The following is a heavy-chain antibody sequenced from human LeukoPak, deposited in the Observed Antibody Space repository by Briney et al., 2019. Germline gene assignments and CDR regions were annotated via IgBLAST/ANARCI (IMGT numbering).Heavy chain of an antibody. J-gene: IGHJ4*02. CDR2: IIPILGIA. CDR3: ARPGKPYCSSTSCYSFDY. Sequence: ASVKVSCKASGGTFSSYAISWVRQAPGQGLEWMGRIIPILGIANYAQKFQGRVTITADKSTSTAYMELSSLRSEDTAVYYCARPGKPYCSSTSCYSFDYWGQETLVTVSS. V-gene: IGHV1-69*04. D-gene: IGHD2-2*01. CDR1: GGTFSSYA.